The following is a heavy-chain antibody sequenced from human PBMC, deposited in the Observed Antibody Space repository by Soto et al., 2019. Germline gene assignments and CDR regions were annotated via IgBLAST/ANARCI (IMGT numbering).Heavy chain of an antibody. J-gene: IGHJ4*02. CDR2: TYYRSKWYN. V-gene: IGHV6-1*01. Sequence: PSQTLSLTCAISGDSVSTNSAAWNWIRQSPSRGLEWLGRTYYRSKWYNDYAVSVKSRITINPDTSKNQFSLQLNSVTPEDTAVYYCAREEFGRSGGWSPFDYWGQGTLVTSPQ. CDR1: GDSVSTNSAA. D-gene: IGHD6-19*01. CDR3: AREEFGRSGGWSPFDY.